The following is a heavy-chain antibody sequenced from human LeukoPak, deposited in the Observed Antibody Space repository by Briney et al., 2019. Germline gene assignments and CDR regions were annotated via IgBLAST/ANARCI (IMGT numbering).Heavy chain of an antibody. V-gene: IGHV3-48*03. Sequence: AGGSLRLSCAASGFTFSSYEMNWVRQAPGKGLEWVSYISSSGSTIYYADSVKGRFTISRDNAKNSPYLQMNSLRAEDTAVYYCARVKGDSGYYSDWYFDLWGRGTLVTVSS. CDR3: ARVKGDSGYYSDWYFDL. CDR1: GFTFSSYE. CDR2: ISSSGSTI. J-gene: IGHJ2*01. D-gene: IGHD3-22*01.